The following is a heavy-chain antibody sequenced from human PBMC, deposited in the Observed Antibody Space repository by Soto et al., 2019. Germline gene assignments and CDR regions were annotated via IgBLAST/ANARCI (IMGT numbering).Heavy chain of an antibody. J-gene: IGHJ6*03. D-gene: IGHD2-15*01. Sequence: SETLSLTCTVSGGSISSYYWSWIRQPPGKGLEWIGYIYYSGSTNYNPSLKSRVTISVDTSKNQFSLKLSSVTAADTAVYYCARAGGVVAATRHDYYYYYSYMDVWGKGTTVTVSS. V-gene: IGHV4-59*01. CDR1: GGSISSYY. CDR3: ARAGGVVAATRHDYYYYYSYMDV. CDR2: IYYSGST.